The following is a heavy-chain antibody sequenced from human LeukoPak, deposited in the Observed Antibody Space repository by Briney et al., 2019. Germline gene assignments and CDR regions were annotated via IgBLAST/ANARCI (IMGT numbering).Heavy chain of an antibody. CDR3: ARDRGYYDSSGYPDY. CDR2: IKQDGSEK. J-gene: IGHJ4*02. D-gene: IGHD3-22*01. Sequence: GGSLRLSCAASGFTFSSYWMSWVRQAPGKGLEWVANIKQDGSEKYYVDSVKGRFTISRDNAKNSLYLRMNSLRAEDTAVYYCARDRGYYDSSGYPDYWGQGTLVTVSS. CDR1: GFTFSSYW. V-gene: IGHV3-7*01.